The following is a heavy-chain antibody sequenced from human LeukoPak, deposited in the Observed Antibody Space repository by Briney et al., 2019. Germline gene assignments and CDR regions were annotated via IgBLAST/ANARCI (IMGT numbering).Heavy chain of an antibody. J-gene: IGHJ4*02. CDR3: ARVGIAADSYFDY. V-gene: IGHV1-2*02. CDR2: INPNSGGT. Sequence: GASVKVSCKASGYTFTGYYMHWVRQAPGQGLEWMGWINPNSGGTNYAQKFQGRVTITRDTSTSTAYMELRSLRSDDTAVYYCARVGIAADSYFDYWGQGPLVTVSS. D-gene: IGHD6-13*01. CDR1: GYTFTGYY.